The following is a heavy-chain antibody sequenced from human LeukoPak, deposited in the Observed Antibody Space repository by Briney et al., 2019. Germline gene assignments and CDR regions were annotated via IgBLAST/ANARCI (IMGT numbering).Heavy chain of an antibody. CDR2: IKPNSGGT. CDR3: ARDRAVATIGGVDY. J-gene: IGHJ4*02. D-gene: IGHD5-12*01. Sequence: PSVKVSCKASGYTFTGYYIHWVRQAPGQGLEWMGCIKPNSGGTNYAQKFQGRVTMTRDTSISTAYMELSRLRSDDTAVYYCARDRAVATIGGVDYWGQGTLVTVSS. CDR1: GYTFTGYY. V-gene: IGHV1-2*02.